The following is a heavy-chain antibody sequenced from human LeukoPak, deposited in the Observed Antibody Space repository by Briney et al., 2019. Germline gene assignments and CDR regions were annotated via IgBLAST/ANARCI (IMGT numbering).Heavy chain of an antibody. V-gene: IGHV3-48*03. J-gene: IGHJ6*02. CDR2: ISSSGSTI. CDR1: GFTFSSYE. CDR3: ARDRRGYYDSSGYYLAADYYYYYGMDV. D-gene: IGHD3-22*01. Sequence: PGGSLRFSCAASGFTFSSYEMNWVRQAPGKGLEWVSYISSSGSTIYYADSVKGRFTISRDNAKNSLYLQMNSLRAEDTAVYYCARDRRGYYDSSGYYLAADYYYYYGMDVWGQGTTVTVSS.